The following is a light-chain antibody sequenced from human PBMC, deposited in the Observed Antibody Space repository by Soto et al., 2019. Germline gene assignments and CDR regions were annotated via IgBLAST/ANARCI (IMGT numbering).Light chain of an antibody. Sequence: IQMTQSPSSLSASVGDRVTITCRASQSISTYLNWYQQNPGKAPKLLIYDASSLESGVPSRFSGSGSGTEFTLTISSLQPDDFATYYCLQDINYPWTFGQGTKVDIK. J-gene: IGKJ1*01. CDR2: DAS. CDR3: LQDINYPWT. V-gene: IGKV1-6*01. CDR1: QSISTY.